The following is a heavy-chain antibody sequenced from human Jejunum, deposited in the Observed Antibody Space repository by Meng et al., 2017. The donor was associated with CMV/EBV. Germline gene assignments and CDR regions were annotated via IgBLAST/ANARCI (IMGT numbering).Heavy chain of an antibody. D-gene: IGHD1-26*01. CDR3: AKDGGSYLDYYFDY. Sequence: KAAEYTFPDYYMQWVRQAPGQGLEWMGWINPNTGDTNYAQKFQGRVTMTRDMSINTVYMELTRLRSDDTAVYYCAKDGGSYLDYYFDYWGQGTLVTVSS. J-gene: IGHJ4*02. CDR1: EYTFPDYY. V-gene: IGHV1-2*02. CDR2: INPNTGDT.